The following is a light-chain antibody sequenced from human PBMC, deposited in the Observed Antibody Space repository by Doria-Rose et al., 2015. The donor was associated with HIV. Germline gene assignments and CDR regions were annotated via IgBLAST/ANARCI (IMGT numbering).Light chain of an antibody. V-gene: IGKV2-28*01. Sequence: QSPLSLPVTPGQPASISCRSSQSLLHTIGYNYLDWYLQKPGQSPQLLIYLGSNRASGVPDRFSGSGSGTDFTLKISRVEAEDVGVYYCMQALQTPYTFGQETKLEIK. CDR3: MQALQTPYT. CDR2: LGS. J-gene: IGKJ2*01. CDR1: QSLLHTIGYNY.